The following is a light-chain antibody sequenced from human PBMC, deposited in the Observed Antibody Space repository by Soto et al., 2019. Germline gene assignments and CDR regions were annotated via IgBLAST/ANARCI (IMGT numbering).Light chain of an antibody. V-gene: IGLV3-21*04. CDR1: NIGSKS. CDR3: QVWDSSSDLPV. Sequence: SYELTQPPSVSVAPGKTARITCGGNNIGSKSVHWYQQKPGQAPVLVIYYDSDRPSGIPERFSGSNSGNTATLTISRVEAGDEADYYCQVWDSSSDLPVFGGGTKLTV. J-gene: IGLJ2*01. CDR2: YDS.